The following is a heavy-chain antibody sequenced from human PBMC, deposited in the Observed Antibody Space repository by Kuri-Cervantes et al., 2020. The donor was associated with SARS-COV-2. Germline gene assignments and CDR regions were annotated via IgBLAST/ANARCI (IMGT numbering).Heavy chain of an antibody. J-gene: IGHJ4*02. D-gene: IGHD2-2*01. Sequence: LSLTCAASGFTFSSYGMHWVRQAPGKGLEWVAVISYDGSNKYYADSVKGRFTISRDNSKNTLYLQMNSLRAEDTAVYYCATYCSSTSCYPRWGQGTLVTVSS. V-gene: IGHV3-30*03. CDR3: ATYCSSTSCYPR. CDR2: ISYDGSNK. CDR1: GFTFSSYG.